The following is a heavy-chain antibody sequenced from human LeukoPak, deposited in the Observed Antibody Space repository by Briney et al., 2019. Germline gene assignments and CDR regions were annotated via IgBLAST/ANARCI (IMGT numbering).Heavy chain of an antibody. CDR2: IIPILGIA. CDR1: GGTFSSYA. Sequence: SVKVSCKASGGTFSSYAISWVRQAPGQGLEWMGRIIPILGIANYAQKSQGRVTITADKSTSTAYMELSSLRSEDTAVYYCARRGTSSSWAHFDYWGQGTLVTVSS. J-gene: IGHJ4*02. D-gene: IGHD6-13*01. V-gene: IGHV1-69*04. CDR3: ARRGTSSSWAHFDY.